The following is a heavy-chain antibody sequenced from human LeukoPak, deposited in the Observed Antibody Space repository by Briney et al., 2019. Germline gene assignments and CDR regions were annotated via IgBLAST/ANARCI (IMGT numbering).Heavy chain of an antibody. V-gene: IGHV4-59*02. CDR1: GASVTDDY. D-gene: IGHD7-27*01. CDR2: IHHSGNS. Sequence: PSGTLSLTCTVSGASVTDDYWSWIRQSPGKGLEWISYIHHSGNSDYNPSLRSRVTTSLDTSKNRFSLNLISVTAADTAVYYCTRGHWGLQSWSQGTLVTVSS. CDR3: TRGHWGLQS. J-gene: IGHJ5*02.